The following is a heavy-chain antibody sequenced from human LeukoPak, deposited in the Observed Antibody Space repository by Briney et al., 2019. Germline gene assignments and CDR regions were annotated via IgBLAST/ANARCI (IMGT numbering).Heavy chain of an antibody. CDR3: ARQLRYFDWLFDAFDI. D-gene: IGHD3-9*01. CDR1: GYSFTSYW. Sequence: GESLKISCKGSGYSFTSYWIGWVRPMPGKSVEWMGIIYPGDSDTRYSPSFQGQVTISADKSISTAYLQWSSLKASDTAMYYCARQLRYFDWLFDAFDIWGQGTMVTVSS. V-gene: IGHV5-51*01. J-gene: IGHJ3*02. CDR2: IYPGDSDT.